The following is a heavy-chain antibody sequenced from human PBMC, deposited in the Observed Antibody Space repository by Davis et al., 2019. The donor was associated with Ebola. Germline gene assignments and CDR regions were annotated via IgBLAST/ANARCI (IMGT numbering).Heavy chain of an antibody. CDR3: AKEPSSGYAFDI. CDR1: GITFSAYH. J-gene: IGHJ3*02. Sequence: GESLKISCAASGITFSAYHMHWVRQAPGKGLEWVANIPDSEVTYYADSVKGRFTISRDNSKSTLYLQMDSLRAEDTALYYCAKEPSSGYAFDIWGQGTMVTVSS. V-gene: IGHV3-23*01. D-gene: IGHD3-22*01. CDR2: IPDSEVT.